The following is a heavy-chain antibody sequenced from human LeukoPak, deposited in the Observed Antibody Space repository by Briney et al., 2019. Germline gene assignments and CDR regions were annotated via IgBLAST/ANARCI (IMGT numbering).Heavy chain of an antibody. CDR1: GGSISTSGSL. CDR3: ARRTSTGRFDP. Sequence: ASETLSLTCTVSGGSISTSGSLWGWIRQPPGTGLGWIGTIYYSGSTYYSPSLKSRVSISVDTSKNQFSPRLTSVTAADTAVYYCARRTSTGRFDPWGQGTLVTVSS. J-gene: IGHJ5*02. V-gene: IGHV4-39*01. CDR2: IYYSGST. D-gene: IGHD1-1*01.